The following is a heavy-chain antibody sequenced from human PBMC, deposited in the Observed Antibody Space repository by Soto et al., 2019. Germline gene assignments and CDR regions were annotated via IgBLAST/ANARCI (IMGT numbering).Heavy chain of an antibody. Sequence: GGSLRISCAACGLTFSDYYMSWIRQAPGKGLEWVSYITSSGSYTKYADSVKGRFTISRDNSKNTLYLQMNSLRAEDTAVYYCAKGLAGPHRQYYFDYWGQGTLVTVPQ. CDR3: AKGLAGPHRQYYFDY. J-gene: IGHJ4*02. D-gene: IGHD6-19*01. V-gene: IGHV3-11*05. CDR2: ITSSGSYT. CDR1: GLTFSDYY.